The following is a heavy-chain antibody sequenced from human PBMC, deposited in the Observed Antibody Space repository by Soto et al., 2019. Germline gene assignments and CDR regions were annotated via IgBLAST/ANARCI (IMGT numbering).Heavy chain of an antibody. CDR3: ASRFYLPLPAGGSGDTEYFHH. CDR2: INPYTGGT. CDR1: GYTFTGYY. V-gene: IGHV1-2*02. Sequence: ASVKVSCKASGYTFTGYYVLWVRQAPGQGPECMGWINPYTGGTNYAQKFQGRVTIAADESTATAYLELRSLTSEDTALYYCASRFYLPLPAGGSGDTEYFHHWGQGTLVTVSS. D-gene: IGHD2-21*02. J-gene: IGHJ1*01.